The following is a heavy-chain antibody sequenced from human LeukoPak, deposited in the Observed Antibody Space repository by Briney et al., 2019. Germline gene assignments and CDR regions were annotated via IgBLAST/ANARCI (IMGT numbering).Heavy chain of an antibody. CDR3: ARGGRVPASNNWFDP. Sequence: ASVKVSCKASGYTFTSYYMHWVRQAPGQGLEWMGIINPSGGSTSYAQRFQGRVTMTRDTSTSTVYMELSSLRSEDTAVYYCARGGRVPASNNWFDPWGQGTLVTVSS. J-gene: IGHJ5*02. CDR2: INPSGGST. V-gene: IGHV1-46*01. CDR1: GYTFTSYY. D-gene: IGHD2-2*01.